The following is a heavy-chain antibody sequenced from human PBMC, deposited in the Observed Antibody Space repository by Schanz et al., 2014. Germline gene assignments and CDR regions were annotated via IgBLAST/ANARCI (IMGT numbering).Heavy chain of an antibody. J-gene: IGHJ5*02. CDR2: IIPSLGLA. V-gene: IGHV1-69*04. Sequence: QVQLVQSGAEVKKPGSSVKVSCKASGGTFSSFGINWVRQAPGQGLEWMGRIIPSLGLAKYEQKFQDKVTITADTSTTTAYMELSGLRSDDTAVYYCARGRGCTGGSCYSWFDLWGQGTLVIVSS. D-gene: IGHD2-15*01. CDR1: GGTFSSFG. CDR3: ARGRGCTGGSCYSWFDL.